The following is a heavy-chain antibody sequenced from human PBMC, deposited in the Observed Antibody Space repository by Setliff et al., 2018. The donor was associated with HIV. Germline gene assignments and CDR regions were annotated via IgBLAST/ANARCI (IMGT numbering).Heavy chain of an antibody. CDR3: ARVRERIGVTGTDDAFDI. Sequence: AASVKVSCKAAGYSFHSYGLSWVRLAPGQGLEWMGWISPYNGNTNYAQRFQGRLTMTTDTSTITAYMELRSLRSDDTAVYYCARVRERIGVTGTDDAFDIWGQGTAVTVSS. D-gene: IGHD3-3*01. CDR1: GYSFHSYG. V-gene: IGHV1-18*01. J-gene: IGHJ3*02. CDR2: ISPYNGNT.